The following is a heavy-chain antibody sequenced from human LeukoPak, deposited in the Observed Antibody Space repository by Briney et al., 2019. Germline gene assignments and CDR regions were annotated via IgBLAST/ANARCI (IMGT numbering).Heavy chain of an antibody. Sequence: ASVKVSCKASGYTFTGYYMHWVRQAPGQGLEWMGWINPNSGGTNYAQKFQGRVTMTRDTSISTACMELSRLRSDDTAVYYCARVGFLEWLSYNYWGQGTLVTVSS. D-gene: IGHD3-3*01. J-gene: IGHJ4*02. V-gene: IGHV1-2*02. CDR3: ARVGFLEWLSYNY. CDR2: INPNSGGT. CDR1: GYTFTGYY.